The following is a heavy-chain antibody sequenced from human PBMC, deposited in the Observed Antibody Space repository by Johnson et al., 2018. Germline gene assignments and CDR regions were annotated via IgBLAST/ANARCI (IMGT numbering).Heavy chain of an antibody. J-gene: IGHJ6*03. CDR2: IIPIFGTA. V-gene: IGHV1-69*01. D-gene: IGHD3-10*01. CDR3: ARSELGEGYYYYYYMDV. Sequence: QVQLVESGAEVKKPGSSVKVSCKASGGTFSSYAISWVRQAPGQGLEWMGGIIPIFGTANYAQKFQGRVTITADESTSTAYMELSSLRSEDTAVYDCARSELGEGYYYYYYMDVWGKGTTVTVSS. CDR1: GGTFSSYA.